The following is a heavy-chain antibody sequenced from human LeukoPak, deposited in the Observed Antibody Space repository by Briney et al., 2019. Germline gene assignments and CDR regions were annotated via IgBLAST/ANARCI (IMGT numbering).Heavy chain of an antibody. CDR1: GFTFDDYA. V-gene: IGHV3-23*01. Sequence: GGSLRLSCAASGFTFDDYAMHWVRQAPGKGLEWVSGISWNSDSTYYADSVKGRFTISRDNSKNTLYLQMNSLRAEDTAVYYCAKPPWGITLIVVAKYFDYWGQGTLVTVSS. J-gene: IGHJ4*02. CDR2: ISWNSDST. D-gene: IGHD3-22*01. CDR3: AKPPWGITLIVVAKYFDY.